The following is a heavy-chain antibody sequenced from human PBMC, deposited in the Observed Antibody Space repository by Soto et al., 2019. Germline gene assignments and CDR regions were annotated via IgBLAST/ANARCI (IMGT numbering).Heavy chain of an antibody. CDR2: ISSGGNDI. CDR3: ARMAY. V-gene: IGHV3-21*06. Sequence: GSLRLSREASGFPFSRYSLNWVRQALGKGLEWVSSISSGGNDISYAESVEGRFFTSRDNVNNVLYLDINNLRPEETAVYYCARMAYWGQGTLVTVSS. CDR1: GFPFSRYS. J-gene: IGHJ4*02.